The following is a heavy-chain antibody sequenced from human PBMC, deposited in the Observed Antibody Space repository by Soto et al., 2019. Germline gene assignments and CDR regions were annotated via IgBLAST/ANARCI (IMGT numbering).Heavy chain of an antibody. CDR2: INPNSGGT. CDR1: GYTFTGYY. V-gene: IGHV1-2*04. D-gene: IGHD6-13*01. Sequence: SVKVSCKASGYTFTGYYMHWVRQAPGQGLEWMGWINPNSGGTNYAQKFQGWVTMTRDTSISTAYMELSRLRSDDTAVYYCARGTYSSSPGYYYYGMDVWGQGTTVTVSS. CDR3: ARGTYSSSPGYYYYGMDV. J-gene: IGHJ6*02.